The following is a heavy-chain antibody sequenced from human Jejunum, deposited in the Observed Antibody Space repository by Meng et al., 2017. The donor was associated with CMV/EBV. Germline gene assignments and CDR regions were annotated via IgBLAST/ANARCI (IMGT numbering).Heavy chain of an antibody. Sequence: TCSAYSMPGVRQATGKGLEWVATMSGRGAMTKYADYVRGRFTISRGNSKNMVDLQMSRLRADDTAKYYCAKDLDMCPSCYLSALDYWGQGTPVTVSS. V-gene: IGHV3-23*01. J-gene: IGHJ4*02. CDR3: AKDLDMCPSCYLSALDY. D-gene: IGHD2-2*01. CDR2: MSGRGAMT. CDR1: TCSAYS.